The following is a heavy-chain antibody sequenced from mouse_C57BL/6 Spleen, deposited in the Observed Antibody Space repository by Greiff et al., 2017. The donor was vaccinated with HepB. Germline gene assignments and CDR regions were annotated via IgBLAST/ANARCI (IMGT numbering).Heavy chain of an antibody. J-gene: IGHJ2*01. CDR3: ARGRDYYGSSYYFDY. D-gene: IGHD1-1*01. Sequence: EVKLMESGGGLVKPGGSLKLSCAASGFTFSDYGMHWVRQAPEKGLEWVAYISSGSSTIYYADTVKGRFTISRDNAKNTLFLQMTSLRSEDTAMYYCARGRDYYGSSYYFDYWGQGTTLTVSS. V-gene: IGHV5-17*01. CDR1: GFTFSDYG. CDR2: ISSGSSTI.